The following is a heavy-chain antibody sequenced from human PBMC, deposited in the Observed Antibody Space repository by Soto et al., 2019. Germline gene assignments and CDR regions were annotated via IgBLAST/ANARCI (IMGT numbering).Heavy chain of an antibody. CDR3: ARDFGHGYYLDY. Sequence: EVQLVDSGGGLVQPGGSLRLSCVASGFSFSNYNMNWVRQAPGTGLEWVSYLTDSSDTVHYADSVRGRFTISRDNAESSLYLQMNSLRDEDTAVYFCARDFGHGYYLDYWGRGTLVTVSS. CDR1: GFSFSNYN. V-gene: IGHV3-48*02. CDR2: LTDSSDTV. D-gene: IGHD3-3*01. J-gene: IGHJ4*02.